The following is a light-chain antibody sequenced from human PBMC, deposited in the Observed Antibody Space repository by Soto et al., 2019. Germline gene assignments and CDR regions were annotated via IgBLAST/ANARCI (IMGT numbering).Light chain of an antibody. CDR2: AAS. CDR1: QGISTY. Sequence: DIRMTQSPSSLSASVGDRVTITCRASQGISTYLVWYQQKPGTVPQLLIFAASTLQSGVPSRFSGSGSGTDFTLTISSLQPEDVATYYCQNYNGAPWTFGQGTKVEIK. CDR3: QNYNGAPWT. J-gene: IGKJ1*01. V-gene: IGKV1-27*01.